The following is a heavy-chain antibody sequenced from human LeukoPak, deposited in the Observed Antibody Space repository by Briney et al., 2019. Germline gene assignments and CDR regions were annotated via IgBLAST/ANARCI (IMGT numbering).Heavy chain of an antibody. Sequence: GGSLRLSCAASGFTFSSYAMHWVRQGPGKGLEWVAVISYDGSNKYYADSVKGRFTISRDNSKNTLYLQMNSLRAEDTAVYYCARDNTGLDYWGQGTLVTVSS. J-gene: IGHJ4*02. CDR3: ARDNTGLDY. CDR1: GFTFSSYA. D-gene: IGHD1-14*01. V-gene: IGHV3-30*04. CDR2: ISYDGSNK.